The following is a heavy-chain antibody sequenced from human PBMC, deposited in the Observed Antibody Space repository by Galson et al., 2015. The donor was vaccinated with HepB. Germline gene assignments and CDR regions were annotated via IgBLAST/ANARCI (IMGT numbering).Heavy chain of an antibody. D-gene: IGHD4-11*01. CDR1: GGSISSYY. J-gene: IGHJ6*03. CDR2: IYTSGST. CDR3: SMTTVTTIWVGYYYMDV. Sequence: ETLSLTCTVSGGSISSYYWSWIRQPAGKGLEWIGRIYTSGSTNYNPSLKSRVTMSVDTSKNQFSLKLSSVTAADTAVYYCSMTTVTTIWVGYYYMDVWGKGTTVTVSS. V-gene: IGHV4-4*07.